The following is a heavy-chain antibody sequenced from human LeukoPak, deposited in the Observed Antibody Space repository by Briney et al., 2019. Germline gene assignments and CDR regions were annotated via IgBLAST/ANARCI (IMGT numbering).Heavy chain of an antibody. CDR3: AREPQTLGYCSSTSCKGFDY. J-gene: IGHJ4*02. V-gene: IGHV1-2*02. Sequence: ASVKVSCKASGYTFTGYYMHWVRQAPGQGLKWMGWINPNSGGTNYAQKFQGRVTMTRDTSISTAYMELSRLRSDDTAVYYCAREPQTLGYCSSTSCKGFDYWGQGTLVTVSS. CDR1: GYTFTGYY. CDR2: INPNSGGT. D-gene: IGHD2-2*01.